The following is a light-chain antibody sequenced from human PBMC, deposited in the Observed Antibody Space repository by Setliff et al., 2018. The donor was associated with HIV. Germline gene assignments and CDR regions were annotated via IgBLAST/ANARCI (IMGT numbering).Light chain of an antibody. CDR1: NSDVGGYNY. CDR2: EVS. CDR3: SSYAITNTLP. J-gene: IGLJ1*01. Sequence: LTQPASVSGFPGQSITISCTGTNSDVGGYNYVSWYQQHPGKAPKLIIYEVSNRPSGVSNRFSGSKSGNTASLTISGLQAEDEADYYCSSYAITNTLPFGTGTKGTVL. V-gene: IGLV2-14*01.